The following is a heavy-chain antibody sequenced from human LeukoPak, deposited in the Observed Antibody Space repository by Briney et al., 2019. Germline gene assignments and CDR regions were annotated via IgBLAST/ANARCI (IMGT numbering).Heavy chain of an antibody. CDR2: IYYSGTT. CDR1: GGSISSYY. J-gene: IGHJ4*02. V-gene: IGHV4-59*01. Sequence: SETLSLTCTVSGGSISSYYWSWIRQPPGKGLEWIGYIYYSGTTSYNPSLKSRVTISVDTSRNQFSLRLSSVSAAVTAVYFCARSPTLFYFDYWGQGTLVTVSS. CDR3: ARSPTLFYFDY.